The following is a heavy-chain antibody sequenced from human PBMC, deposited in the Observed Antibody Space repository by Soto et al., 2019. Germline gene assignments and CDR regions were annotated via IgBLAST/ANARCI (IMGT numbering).Heavy chain of an antibody. D-gene: IGHD6-19*01. CDR1: GFTFSSYA. J-gene: IGHJ4*02. CDR2: ISGSGGST. Sequence: GGSLRLSCAASGFTFSSYAVSWVRQAPGKGLEWVSAISGSGGSTYYADSVKGRFTISRDNSKNTLYLQMNSLRAEDTAVYYCARSYSSGWYPFDYWGQGTLVTVSS. CDR3: ARSYSSGWYPFDY. V-gene: IGHV3-23*01.